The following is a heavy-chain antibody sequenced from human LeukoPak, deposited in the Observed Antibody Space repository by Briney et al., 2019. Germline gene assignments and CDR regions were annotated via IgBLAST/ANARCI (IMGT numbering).Heavy chain of an antibody. CDR1: GCTFSSYA. CDR2: ISGSGGST. D-gene: IGHD2-15*01. J-gene: IGHJ4*02. CDR3: AKGPSKLGYCSGGSCYSGDY. Sequence: PGGSLRLSCAASGCTFSSYAMRWVRQAPGKGLEWVSAISGSGGSTYYADSVKGRFTISRDNSKNTLYLQMNSLRAEDTAVYYCAKGPSKLGYCSGGSCYSGDYWGQGTLVTVSS. V-gene: IGHV3-23*01.